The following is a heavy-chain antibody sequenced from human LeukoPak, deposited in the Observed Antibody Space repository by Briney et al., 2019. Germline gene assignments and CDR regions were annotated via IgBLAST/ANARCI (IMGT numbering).Heavy chain of an antibody. D-gene: IGHD6-6*01. J-gene: IGHJ4*02. V-gene: IGHV3-74*01. CDR3: AKDGWQLGRGWVDY. CDR2: INDDGRST. CDR1: GFTFSSYW. Sequence: GGSLRLSCAASGFTFSSYWMHWVRQAPGKGLVGVSRINDDGRSTNYADSVKGRFTISRDNAKNTLYLLINSLRAEDTAVYYCAKDGWQLGRGWVDYWGQGTLVTVSS.